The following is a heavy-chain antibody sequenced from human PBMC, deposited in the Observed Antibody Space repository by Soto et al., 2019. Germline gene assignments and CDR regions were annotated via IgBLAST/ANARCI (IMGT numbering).Heavy chain of an antibody. CDR1: GFTFSSYA. V-gene: IGHV3-23*01. CDR3: AKDRSYCSGGSCPPRYGMDV. Sequence: PGGSLRLSCAASGFTFSSYAMSWVRQAPGKGLEWVSAISGSGGSTYYAGSVKGRFTISRDNSKNTLYLQMNSLRAEDTAVYYCAKDRSYCSGGSCPPRYGMDVWGQGTTVTVSS. CDR2: ISGSGGST. J-gene: IGHJ6*02. D-gene: IGHD2-15*01.